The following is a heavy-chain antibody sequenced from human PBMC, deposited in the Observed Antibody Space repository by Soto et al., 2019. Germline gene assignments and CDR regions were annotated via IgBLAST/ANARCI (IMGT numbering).Heavy chain of an antibody. Sequence: GASVKVSCKASGYTFNGYYMHWVRQAPGQGLEWMGWINPNSGGTNYAQKFQGWVTMTRDTSISTAYMELSRLRSDDTAVYYCARDRQESYGTTFDYWGQGTLVTVSS. CDR1: GYTFNGYY. D-gene: IGHD5-18*01. CDR3: ARDRQESYGTTFDY. CDR2: INPNSGGT. V-gene: IGHV1-2*04. J-gene: IGHJ4*02.